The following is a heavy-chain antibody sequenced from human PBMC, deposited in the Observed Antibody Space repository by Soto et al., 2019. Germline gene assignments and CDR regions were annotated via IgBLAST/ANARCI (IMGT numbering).Heavy chain of an antibody. CDR2: IYYSGST. D-gene: IGHD6-13*01. Sequence: PSETLSLTCSVSGGSIRGYHRNWIRQPPGKGLEWIGYIYYSGSTAYNSSLKSRVTMSLDTSKNQFSLKLTSVTAADTAVYFCARDKEIAAPGRYMDVWGKGATVTVSS. J-gene: IGHJ6*03. V-gene: IGHV4-59*01. CDR3: ARDKEIAAPGRYMDV. CDR1: GGSIRGYH.